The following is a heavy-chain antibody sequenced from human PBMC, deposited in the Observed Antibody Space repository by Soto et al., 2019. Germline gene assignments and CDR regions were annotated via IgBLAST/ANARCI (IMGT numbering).Heavy chain of an antibody. CDR3: ARYSSTSCQPAYCFDY. J-gene: IGHJ4*02. CDR1: GGSMSKHY. Sequence: QVQLQESGPGLVKPSETLSLTCTVSGGSMSKHYWSWLRQFPGKGPEWVGFIFHSGGTSFNPSLRSRVSISVDTSRSQVSLELRSVTAADTAIYYCARYSSTSCQPAYCFDYWGQGTLVTVSS. D-gene: IGHD2-2*01. V-gene: IGHV4-59*11. CDR2: IFHSGGT.